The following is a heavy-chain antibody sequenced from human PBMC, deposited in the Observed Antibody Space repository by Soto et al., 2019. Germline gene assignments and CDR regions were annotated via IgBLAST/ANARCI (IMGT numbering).Heavy chain of an antibody. D-gene: IGHD3-10*01. Sequence: GESMKISCKGSGYSFTSYWIGWVRQMPGKGLEWMGIIYPGDSDTRYSPYFQGQVTISADKSISTAYLQWSSLKASDTAMYYCARRYYYGSGSFYYYYYGMDVWGQGTTVTVSS. J-gene: IGHJ6*02. CDR2: IYPGDSDT. V-gene: IGHV5-51*01. CDR1: GYSFTSYW. CDR3: ARRYYYGSGSFYYYYYGMDV.